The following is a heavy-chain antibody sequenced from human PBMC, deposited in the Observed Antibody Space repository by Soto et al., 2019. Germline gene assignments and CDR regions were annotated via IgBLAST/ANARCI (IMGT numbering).Heavy chain of an antibody. Sequence: GSLRLSCAASGFTFDSFTMTWVRQVPGKGLEWVSSISSSGRYIYYGDSVKGRFTISRDNAKNSLFLQMNSLRAEDTAVYYCARDDQLGPHMEVWGQGTTVTVSS. CDR3: ARDDQLGPHMEV. CDR2: ISSSGRYI. CDR1: GFTFDSFT. V-gene: IGHV3-21*01. D-gene: IGHD3-16*01. J-gene: IGHJ6*02.